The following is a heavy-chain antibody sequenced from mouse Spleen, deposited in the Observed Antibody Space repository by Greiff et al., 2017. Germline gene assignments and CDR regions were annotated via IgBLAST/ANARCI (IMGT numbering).Heavy chain of an antibody. J-gene: IGHJ2*01. CDR2: ISSGGSYT. CDR3: ARHRLGRRYFDY. Sequence: EVKLMESGGDLVKPGGSLKLSCAASGFTFSSYGMSWVRQTPDKRLEWVATISSGGSYTYYPDSVKGRFTISRDNAKNTLYLQMSSLKSEDTAMYYCARHRLGRRYFDYWGQGTTLTVSS. V-gene: IGHV5-6*01. D-gene: IGHD4-1*01. CDR1: GFTFSSYG.